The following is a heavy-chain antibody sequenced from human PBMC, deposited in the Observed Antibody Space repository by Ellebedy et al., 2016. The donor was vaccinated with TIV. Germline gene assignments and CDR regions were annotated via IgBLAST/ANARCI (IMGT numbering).Heavy chain of an antibody. CDR1: GYTFTSYD. CDR2: MNPNSGNT. V-gene: IGHV1-8*01. Sequence: ASVKVSCXASGYTFTSYDINWVRQATGQGLEWMGWMNPNSGNTGYAQKFQGRVTMTRNTSISTAYMELSSLRSEDTAVYYCARREGPSYDFWSGYYTGYYYYYMDVWGKGTTVTVSS. J-gene: IGHJ6*03. CDR3: ARREGPSYDFWSGYYTGYYYYYMDV. D-gene: IGHD3-3*01.